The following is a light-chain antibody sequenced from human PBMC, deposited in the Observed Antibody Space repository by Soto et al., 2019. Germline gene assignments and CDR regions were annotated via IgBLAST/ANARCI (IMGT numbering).Light chain of an antibody. V-gene: IGKV3-20*01. CDR2: GAS. J-gene: IGKJ4*01. CDR3: QQYGSAPLT. CDR1: QSVSSN. Sequence: EIVMTQSPATLSVSPGERATLSCRASQSVSSNLAWYQQKPGQAPRLLIYGASRRATDIPDRFSGSGSGTDFTLTISRLEPEDSAVYSCQQYGSAPLTFGGGTKVEIK.